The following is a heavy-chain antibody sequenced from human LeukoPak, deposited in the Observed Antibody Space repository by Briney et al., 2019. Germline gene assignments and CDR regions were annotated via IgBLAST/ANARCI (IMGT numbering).Heavy chain of an antibody. CDR3: AKEYCSNSVCHSLDY. Sequence: GGSLRLSCAASGFTFSSYAMSWVRQAPGKGLEWVSLISGSGSSTYYADSAKGRFTISRDNSKNTLYLQMNSLRAEDTAVYYCAKEYCSNSVCHSLDYWGQGTLVTVSS. CDR2: ISGSGSST. J-gene: IGHJ4*02. CDR1: GFTFSSYA. V-gene: IGHV3-23*01. D-gene: IGHD2-8*01.